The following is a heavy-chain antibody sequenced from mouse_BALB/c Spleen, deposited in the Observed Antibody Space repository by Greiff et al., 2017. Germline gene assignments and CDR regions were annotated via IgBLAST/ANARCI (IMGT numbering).Heavy chain of an antibody. CDR2: ISYSGST. Sequence: EVHLVESGPGLVKPSQSLSLTCTVTGYSITSDYAWNWIRQFPGNKLEWMGYISYSGSTSYNPSLKSRISITRDTSKNQFFLQLNSVTTEDTATYYCARGDYDYDGLLFAYWGQGTLVTVSA. CDR3: ARGDYDYDGLLFAY. V-gene: IGHV3-2*02. J-gene: IGHJ3*01. D-gene: IGHD2-4*01. CDR1: GYSITSDYA.